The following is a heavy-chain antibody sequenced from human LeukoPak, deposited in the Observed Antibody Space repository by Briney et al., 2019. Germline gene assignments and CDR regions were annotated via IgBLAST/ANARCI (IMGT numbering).Heavy chain of an antibody. V-gene: IGHV3-21*01. CDR2: ITKVNNYI. CDR3: ARGGSGSDAFDI. Sequence: GGSLRLSCATSGFTFSSYSMNWVRQAPGKGLEWVSSITKVNNYIYHADSLKGRFTISRDNANNSLSLQMNSLRAEDTAVYYCARGGSGSDAFDIWGQGTMVTVSS. D-gene: IGHD1-26*01. CDR1: GFTFSSYS. J-gene: IGHJ3*02.